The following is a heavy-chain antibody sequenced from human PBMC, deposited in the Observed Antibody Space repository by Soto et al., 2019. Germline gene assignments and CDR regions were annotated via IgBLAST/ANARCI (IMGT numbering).Heavy chain of an antibody. CDR1: GLIFSSYS. V-gene: IGHV3-48*01. J-gene: IGHJ6*03. CDR2: IDSSSSDI. Sequence: EVHLVESGGGLVQPGGSLRLSCAASGLIFSSYSMNWVRQAPGKGLEWVSYIDSSSSDIYYADSVRGRFTISRDNAKKSLFLQMNSLRAEDTAVYYCARDRPVDVVTTITTYYYYMDVWGKGTTVTVSS. D-gene: IGHD5-12*01. CDR3: ARDRPVDVVTTITTYYYYMDV.